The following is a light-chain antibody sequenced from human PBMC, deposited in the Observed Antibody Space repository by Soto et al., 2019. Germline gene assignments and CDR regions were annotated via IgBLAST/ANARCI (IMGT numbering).Light chain of an antibody. CDR3: QQYKNWWT. Sequence: EVVMTQSPATLSMSPGERATLSCRASQSVSSSLAWYQQKPGQAPRLLIYGASTRATGIPDRFSGSGSETEFTLTISSLQDEDFAIYYCQQYKNWWTFGQGTKVEIK. CDR1: QSVSSS. J-gene: IGKJ1*01. CDR2: GAS. V-gene: IGKV3-15*01.